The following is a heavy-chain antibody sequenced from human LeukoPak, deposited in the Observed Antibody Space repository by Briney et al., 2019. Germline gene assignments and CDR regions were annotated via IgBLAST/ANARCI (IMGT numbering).Heavy chain of an antibody. CDR3: ARDYYDSSGYSLK. J-gene: IGHJ4*02. D-gene: IGHD3-22*01. V-gene: IGHV3-30*03. CDR1: GFTFSSYG. CDR2: ISYDGSNK. Sequence: PGGSLKLSCTASGFTFSSYGMHWVRQAPGKGLEWVAVISYDGSNKYYADSVKGRLTISRDNSKNTLNLQMNSLRAEDTAVYYCARDYYDSSGYSLKWGQGTLVTVSS.